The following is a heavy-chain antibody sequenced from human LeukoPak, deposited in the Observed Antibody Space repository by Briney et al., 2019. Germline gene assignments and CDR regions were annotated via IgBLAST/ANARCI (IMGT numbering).Heavy chain of an antibody. CDR3: ARGSGSGSYYQSYYYYYYMDV. CDR1: GYTFTSYY. V-gene: IGHV1-2*02. D-gene: IGHD3-10*01. CDR2: INPNSGGT. Sequence: ASVKVSCKASGYTFTSYYMHWVRQAPGQGLEWMGWINPNSGGTNYAQKFQGRVTMTRDTSISTAYMELSRLRSDDTAVYYCARGSGSGSYYQSYYYYYYMDVWGKGTTVTVSS. J-gene: IGHJ6*03.